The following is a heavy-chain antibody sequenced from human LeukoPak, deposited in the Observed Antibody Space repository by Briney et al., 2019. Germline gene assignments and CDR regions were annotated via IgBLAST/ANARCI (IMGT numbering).Heavy chain of an antibody. Sequence: PGGSLRFSCAASGFTFSSYGMHWVRQAPGKGLELVAVISYDGSNKYYADSVKGRFTISRDNSKNSMYLQMNSLRAEDTAVYYCAKDSSSFAPYYFDYWGQGTLVIVSS. V-gene: IGHV3-30*18. CDR1: GFTFSSYG. CDR2: ISYDGSNK. J-gene: IGHJ4*02. CDR3: AKDSSSFAPYYFDY. D-gene: IGHD6-6*01.